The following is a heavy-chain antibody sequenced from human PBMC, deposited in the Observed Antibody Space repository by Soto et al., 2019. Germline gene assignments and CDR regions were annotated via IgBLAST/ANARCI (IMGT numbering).Heavy chain of an antibody. J-gene: IGHJ4*02. D-gene: IGHD3-16*01. CDR2: IYYSGST. CDR3: ARVRYGGTWPIDY. V-gene: IGHV4-31*03. Sequence: SETLSLTCTVSGGSISSGGYYWSWIRQHPGKGLEWIGYIYYSGSTYYNPSLKSRVTMSVDTSKNQFSLKLSSVTAADTAVYYCARVRYGGTWPIDYWGQGTLVTVSS. CDR1: GGSISSGGYY.